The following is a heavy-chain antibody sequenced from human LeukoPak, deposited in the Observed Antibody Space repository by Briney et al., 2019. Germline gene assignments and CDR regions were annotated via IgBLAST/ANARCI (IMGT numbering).Heavy chain of an antibody. V-gene: IGHV4-59*01. D-gene: IGHD6-13*01. CDR3: ARLSKMATAGPNDYHSMDV. Sequence: SETLSLTRTVSGGSLTNYYWTWIRQPPGKGLEGVGYIYYSGSTNYNPSLQCRVTISGDTSKNQFSLKLSSVTAADTALYYCARLSKMATAGPNDYHSMDVWGQGTTVTVSS. CDR1: GGSLTNYY. J-gene: IGHJ6*02. CDR2: IYYSGST.